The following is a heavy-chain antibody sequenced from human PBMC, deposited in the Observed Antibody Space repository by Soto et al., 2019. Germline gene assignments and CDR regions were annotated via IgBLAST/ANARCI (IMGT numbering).Heavy chain of an antibody. CDR2: ISSSGSTI. D-gene: IGHD3-22*01. CDR1: GFTFSDYY. Sequence: TGGSLRLSCAASGFTFSDYYMSWIRQAPGKGLEWASYISSSGSTIYYADSVKGRLTISRDNAKNSLYLQMNSLRAEDTAVYYCATYVYYYDSSGYPSGAFDIWGQGTMVTVSS. CDR3: ATYVYYYDSSGYPSGAFDI. J-gene: IGHJ3*02. V-gene: IGHV3-11*01.